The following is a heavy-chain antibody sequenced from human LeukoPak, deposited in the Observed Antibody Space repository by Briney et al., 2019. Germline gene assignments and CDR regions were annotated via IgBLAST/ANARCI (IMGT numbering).Heavy chain of an antibody. CDR3: ARVWGPGYSSSSGKAEAWGYYYYYMDV. V-gene: IGHV3-48*01. CDR1: GFTFSSYS. Sequence: GGSLRLSCAASGFTFSSYSMNWVRQAPGKGLEWVLYISSSSSTIYYADSVKGRFTISRDNAKNSLYLQMNSLRAEDTAVYYCARVWGPGYSSSSGKAEAWGYYYYYMDVWGKGTTVTVSS. J-gene: IGHJ6*03. D-gene: IGHD6-6*01. CDR2: ISSSSSTI.